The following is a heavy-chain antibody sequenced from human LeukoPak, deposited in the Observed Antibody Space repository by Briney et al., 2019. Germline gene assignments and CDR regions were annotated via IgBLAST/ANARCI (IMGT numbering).Heavy chain of an antibody. CDR2: ISTYKGNT. Sequence: GESLKISCKASGYTFTSYSITWVRQAPGQVLEWMGLISTYKGNTDYAQNLQGRLTMTTDTSTSTAYMELRGLTSDDTAVYYCATTRRGYYDSSGYNDHWGQGTLVTVAS. J-gene: IGHJ5*02. V-gene: IGHV1-18*01. CDR3: ATTRRGYYDSSGYNDH. CDR1: GYTFTSYS. D-gene: IGHD3-22*01.